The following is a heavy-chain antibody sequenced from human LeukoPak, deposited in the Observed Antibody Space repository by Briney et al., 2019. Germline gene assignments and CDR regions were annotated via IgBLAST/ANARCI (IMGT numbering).Heavy chain of an antibody. Sequence: GGSLRLSCAVSGFTFTNFAMTWVRQAPGKGLEWVSDISGSGHSTNYADSVKGRFTISRDNSKNTLYLQLYSLRAEDTAVYYCAKTNAQGSSGWRYYFDYWGQGALGTVPA. V-gene: IGHV3-23*01. D-gene: IGHD6-19*01. J-gene: IGHJ4*02. CDR3: AKTNAQGSSGWRYYFDY. CDR2: ISGSGHST. CDR1: GFTFTNFA.